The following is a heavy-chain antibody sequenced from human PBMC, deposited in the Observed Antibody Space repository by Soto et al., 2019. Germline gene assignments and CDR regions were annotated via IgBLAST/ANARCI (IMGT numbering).Heavy chain of an antibody. J-gene: IGHJ4*02. CDR1: GYTFTGYY. D-gene: IGHD4-17*01. CDR2: INPNSGGT. CDR3: ATQRDYGDYGAFDY. V-gene: IGHV1-2*04. Sequence: QVQLVQSGAEVKKPGASVKVSCKASGYTFTGYYMHWVRQAPGQGPEWMGWINPNSGGTNYAQKFQGWVTMTRDTSISRAYMELSRLRSDDTAVYYCATQRDYGDYGAFDYWGQGTLVTVSS.